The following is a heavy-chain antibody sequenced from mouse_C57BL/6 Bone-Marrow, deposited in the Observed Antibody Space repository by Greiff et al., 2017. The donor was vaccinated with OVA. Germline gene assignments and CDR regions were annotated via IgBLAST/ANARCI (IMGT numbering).Heavy chain of an antibody. J-gene: IGHJ1*03. CDR3: AREGDYGYLWYFDV. V-gene: IGHV5-4*01. CDR2: ISDGGSYT. D-gene: IGHD2-2*01. Sequence: EVKVVESGGGLVKPGGSLKLSCAASGFTFSSYAMSWVRQTPEKRLEWVATISDGGSYTYYPNNVKGRFTISRDNAKNNLYLQMSHLKSEDTAMYYCAREGDYGYLWYFDVWGTGTTVTVSS. CDR1: GFTFSSYA.